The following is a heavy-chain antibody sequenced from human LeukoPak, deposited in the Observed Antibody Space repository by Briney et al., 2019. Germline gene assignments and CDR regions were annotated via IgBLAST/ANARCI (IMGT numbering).Heavy chain of an antibody. D-gene: IGHD5-12*01. CDR3: VRRSGSDYDAFDI. CDR1: GFTFSSYA. J-gene: IGHJ3*02. V-gene: IGHV3-30-3*01. Sequence: GGSLRLSCAASGFTFSSYAMHWVRQAPGKGLEWVAVISYGGSDKHYADSVKGRFTISRDNSKNTLYLQMNSLRAEDTAVYYCVRRSGSDYDAFDIWGQGTMVTVSS. CDR2: ISYGGSDK.